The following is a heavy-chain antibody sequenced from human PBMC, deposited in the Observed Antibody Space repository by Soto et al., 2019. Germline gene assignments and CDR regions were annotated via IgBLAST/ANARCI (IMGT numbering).Heavy chain of an antibody. Sequence: GGSLRLSCAASGFTFSSYAMHWVRQAPGKGLEWVAVISYDGSNKYYADSVKGRFTISRDNSKNTLYLQMNSLRAEDTAVYYCARGISWNWFDPWGQGTLVTVSS. CDR1: GFTFSSYA. CDR3: ARGISWNWFDP. CDR2: ISYDGSNK. V-gene: IGHV3-30-3*01. D-gene: IGHD6-13*01. J-gene: IGHJ5*02.